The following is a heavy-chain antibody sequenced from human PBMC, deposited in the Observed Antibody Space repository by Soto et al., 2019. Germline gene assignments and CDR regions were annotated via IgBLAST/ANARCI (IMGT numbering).Heavy chain of an antibody. V-gene: IGHV1-69*13. CDR2: IIPIFGTA. Sequence: ASVKVSCKASGGTFSSYAISWVRQAPGQGLEWMGGIIPIFGTANYAQKFQGRVTITADESTSTAYMELSSLRSEDTAVYYCARPQYCSSTSCPYYFDYWGQGTLVTVS. J-gene: IGHJ4*02. CDR1: GGTFSSYA. D-gene: IGHD2-2*01. CDR3: ARPQYCSSTSCPYYFDY.